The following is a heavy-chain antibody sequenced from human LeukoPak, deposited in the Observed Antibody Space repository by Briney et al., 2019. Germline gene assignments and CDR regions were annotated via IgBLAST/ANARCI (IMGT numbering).Heavy chain of an antibody. V-gene: IGHV3-73*01. J-gene: IGHJ4*02. CDR3: TRSPDFDC. CDR1: GFTFSDYN. CDR2: IRSKVNTYAT. Sequence: GGSLRLSCAASGFTFSDYNMRWIRQAPGKGLEWVGRIRSKVNTYATAYAASVKGRFTISRDDSKNTAYLQMNSLKTEDTAVYYCTRSPDFDCWGQGTLVTVSS.